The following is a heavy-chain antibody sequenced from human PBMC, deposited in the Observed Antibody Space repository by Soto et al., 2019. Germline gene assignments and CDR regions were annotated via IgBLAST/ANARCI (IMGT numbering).Heavy chain of an antibody. CDR2: IYYSGST. CDR3: ARAFDILTRYYFDY. J-gene: IGHJ4*02. D-gene: IGHD3-9*01. Sequence: SETLSLTCTVSGGSINNNYYYWGWIRQPPGKGLEWIGYIYYSGSTYYNPSLKSRVTISVDTSKNQFSLKLSSVTAADTAVYYCARAFDILTRYYFDYWGQGTLVTVSS. CDR1: GGSINNNYYY. V-gene: IGHV4-30-4*08.